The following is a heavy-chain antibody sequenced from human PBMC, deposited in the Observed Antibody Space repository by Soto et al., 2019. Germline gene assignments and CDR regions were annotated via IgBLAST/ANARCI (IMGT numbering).Heavy chain of an antibody. J-gene: IGHJ3*02. V-gene: IGHV1-18*01. D-gene: IGHD3-10*01. CDR1: GYTFTSYG. CDR2: ISAYNGNT. CDR3: ARVITMVRGVISAFDI. Sequence: ASVKVSCKASGYTFTSYGISWVRQAPGQGLEWMGWISAYNGNTNYAQKLQGRVTMTTDTSTSTAYMELRSLRSDDTAVYYCARVITMVRGVISAFDIWGKGTMVTVSS.